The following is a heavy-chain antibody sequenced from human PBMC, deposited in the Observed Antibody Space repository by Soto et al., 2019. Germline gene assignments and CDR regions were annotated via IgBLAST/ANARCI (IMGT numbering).Heavy chain of an antibody. J-gene: IGHJ6*02. Sequence: ASVEVSCKASGYTFTSYYMHWVRQAPGQGLEWMGIINPSGGSTSYAQKFQGRVTITADESTSTAYMELSSLRSEDTAVYYCAREGSTTVTNYYYCGMDVWGQGTTVTVS. CDR1: GYTFTSYY. CDR3: AREGSTTVTNYYYCGMDV. V-gene: IGHV1-46*01. D-gene: IGHD4-17*01. CDR2: INPSGGST.